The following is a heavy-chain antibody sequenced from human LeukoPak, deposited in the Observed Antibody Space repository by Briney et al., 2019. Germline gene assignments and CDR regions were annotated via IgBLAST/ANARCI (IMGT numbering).Heavy chain of an antibody. CDR3: AREFVLRFFEGYMDV. V-gene: IGHV3-7*01. CDR2: INQDGSQK. CDR1: GFTFSTYW. D-gene: IGHD3-3*01. J-gene: IGHJ6*03. Sequence: PGGSLRLSCAASGFTFSTYWMSWVRQAPGKGLEWVANINQDGSQKYYVDSAKGRFTISRDNAKNLLYLQMNSLRTEDTAVYYCAREFVLRFFEGYMDVWGKGTTVTVSS.